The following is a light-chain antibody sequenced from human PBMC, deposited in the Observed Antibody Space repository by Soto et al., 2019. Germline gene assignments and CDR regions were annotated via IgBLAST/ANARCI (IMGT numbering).Light chain of an antibody. Sequence: DIQMTQSPSSMSASVGDRVSITCRASQSIGNYFNWYQQKPGKAPNLLIYAATTLQTGVPSRFSSNGSGTEFMITIPSLPPEDIATNYCHQYCRSIYTFAQRTKGDIK. CDR3: HQYCRSIYT. CDR2: AAT. V-gene: IGKV1-39*01. J-gene: IGKJ2*01. CDR1: QSIGNY.